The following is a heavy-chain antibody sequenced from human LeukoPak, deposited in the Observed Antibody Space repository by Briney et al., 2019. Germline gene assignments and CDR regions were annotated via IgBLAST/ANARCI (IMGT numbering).Heavy chain of an antibody. CDR3: ARESYSSSYLFDF. CDR1: GXSISSYY. V-gene: IGHV4-4*07. Sequence: SETLSLTCTVPGXSISSYYWSWIRQPAGKGLEWIGRIYTSGSTNYNPSLKSRVTMSVDTSKNQISLKVNSVTAADTAVYYCARESYSSSYLFDFWGQGTLVTVSS. J-gene: IGHJ4*02. CDR2: IYTSGST. D-gene: IGHD6-6*01.